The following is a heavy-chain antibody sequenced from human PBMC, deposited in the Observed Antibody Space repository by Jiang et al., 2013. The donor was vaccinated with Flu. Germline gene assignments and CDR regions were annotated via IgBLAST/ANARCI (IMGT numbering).Heavy chain of an antibody. Sequence: SLRLSCAASGFTFSSYGMRLGPPRAPGKGLEWVAVIWYDGRGKYYVDSVKGRFTISRDNDKNSLYLQMNSLRAEDTAVYHCVRYTKYSTRAFDYWGQGTLVTVSS. CDR3: VRYTKYSTRAFDY. J-gene: IGHJ4*02. D-gene: IGHD2/OR15-2a*01. CDR2: IWYDGRGK. CDR1: GFTFSSYG. V-gene: IGHV3-33*01.